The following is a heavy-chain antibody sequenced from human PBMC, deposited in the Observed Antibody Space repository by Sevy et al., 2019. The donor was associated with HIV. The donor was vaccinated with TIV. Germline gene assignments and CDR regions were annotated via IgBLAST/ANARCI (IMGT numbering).Heavy chain of an antibody. J-gene: IGHJ6*02. CDR3: ARDRDVSGNYLEYFYYAMDV. V-gene: IGHV1-46*01. CDR1: GYTFSTYY. Sequence: ASVKVSCKTSGYTFSTYYIYWVRQAPGQGLEWIGIFDPTGGSRSYAQRFQGRLTMTGDTSTSTASMELSSLKSEDTAVYYCARDRDVSGNYLEYFYYAMDVWGQGTTVTVSS. D-gene: IGHD1-26*01. CDR2: FDPTGGSR.